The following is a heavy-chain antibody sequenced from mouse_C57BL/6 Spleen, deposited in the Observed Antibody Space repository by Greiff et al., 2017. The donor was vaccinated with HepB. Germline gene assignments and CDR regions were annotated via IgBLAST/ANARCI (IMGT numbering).Heavy chain of an antibody. CDR2: ILPGSGSN. D-gene: IGHD1-1*01. J-gene: IGHJ2*01. Sequence: VQRVESGAELLKPGASVKLSCKATGYTFTGYCIEWVKQRPGHGLEWIGEILPGSGSNNYNEKFKGKATFTADTSSNTAYMQLSSLTTEDSAIYYCAKRGSTVGDYWGQGTTLTVSS. CDR1: GYTFTGYC. CDR3: AKRGSTVGDY. V-gene: IGHV1-9*01.